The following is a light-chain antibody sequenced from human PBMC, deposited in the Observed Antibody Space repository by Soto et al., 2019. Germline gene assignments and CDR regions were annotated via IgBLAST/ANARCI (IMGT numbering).Light chain of an antibody. CDR1: QSIRSR. Sequence: EIHVTQSPSTESASXGKTVTITCXXSQSIRSRFAPYHQEPRQPPKRLIFDGSSFESGTPSEFSGRRSGTPFPLPINGLQPADFATYYCQQYDNNKPLTFGGGTKVDIK. CDR3: QQYDNNKPLT. J-gene: IGKJ4*01. CDR2: DGS. V-gene: IGKV1-5*01.